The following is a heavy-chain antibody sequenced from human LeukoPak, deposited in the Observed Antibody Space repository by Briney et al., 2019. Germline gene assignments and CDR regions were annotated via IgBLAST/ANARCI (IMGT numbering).Heavy chain of an antibody. V-gene: IGHV4-59*08. CDR3: ARHALLVGATDVFDY. J-gene: IGHJ4*02. CDR2: IYYSGST. D-gene: IGHD1-26*01. CDR1: GGSISSYY. Sequence: SETLSLTCTVSGGSISSYYWSWIRQPPGKGLEWIGYIYYSGSTNYNPSLKSRVTISVDTSKNQFSLKLSSVTAADTAVYYCARHALLVGATDVFDYWGQGTLVTVSS.